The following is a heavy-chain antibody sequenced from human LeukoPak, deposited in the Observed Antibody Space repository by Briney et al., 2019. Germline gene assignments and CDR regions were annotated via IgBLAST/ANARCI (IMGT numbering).Heavy chain of an antibody. CDR3: ARHSRGYDAEFGY. D-gene: IGHD5-12*01. Sequence: SETLSLTCTVSGDSIITYYWSWIRQPPGKGLEWIGYMYYSGSTNYNPSLKSRVTISVDKSRNQFSLTLSSVTAADTAVYYCARHSRGYDAEFGYWGQGTLVTVSS. J-gene: IGHJ4*02. V-gene: IGHV4-59*08. CDR2: MYYSGST. CDR1: GDSIITYY.